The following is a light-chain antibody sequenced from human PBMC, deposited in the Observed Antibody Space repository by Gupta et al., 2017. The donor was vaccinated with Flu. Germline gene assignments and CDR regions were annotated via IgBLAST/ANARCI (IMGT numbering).Light chain of an antibody. Sequence: QSVLTQPPSATGTPDQRVTISCSGSSTNIGTNTVNWYQQVPGTAPTVLIYNNNQRPSVVPDRFSGSKSGTSATLAISGLQAEDETDYYCAAWDDSLNGVVFGGGTKLTVL. V-gene: IGLV1-44*01. CDR1: STNIGTNT. CDR3: AAWDDSLNGVV. J-gene: IGLJ2*01. CDR2: NNN.